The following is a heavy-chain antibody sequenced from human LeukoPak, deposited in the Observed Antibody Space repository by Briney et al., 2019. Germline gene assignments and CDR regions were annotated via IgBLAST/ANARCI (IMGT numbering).Heavy chain of an antibody. Sequence: SETLSLTCTVSGGSISSSSYYWGWIRQPPGKGLEWIGGIYYSGSTYYNPSLKSRVTISVDTSKNQFSLKLSSVTAADTAVYYCARRVLLWFGESNNWFDPWGQGTLVTVSS. D-gene: IGHD3-10*01. CDR1: GGSISSSSYY. J-gene: IGHJ5*02. CDR2: IYYSGST. V-gene: IGHV4-39*01. CDR3: ARRVLLWFGESNNWFDP.